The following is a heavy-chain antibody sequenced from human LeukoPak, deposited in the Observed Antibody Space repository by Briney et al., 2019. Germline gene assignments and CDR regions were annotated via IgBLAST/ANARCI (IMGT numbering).Heavy chain of an antibody. Sequence: PSETLSLTCAVSGYSISSGYYWGWLRQPPGKGLELIGSIYHSGSTYYNPPLTSRNTISVDTSKTQLSLKLSSVTAADTAVYYCARAPTYYYGSGYNRNWFDPWGQGTLFT. D-gene: IGHD3-10*01. CDR2: IYHSGST. J-gene: IGHJ5*02. CDR1: GYSISSGYY. CDR3: ARAPTYYYGSGYNRNWFDP. V-gene: IGHV4-38-2*01.